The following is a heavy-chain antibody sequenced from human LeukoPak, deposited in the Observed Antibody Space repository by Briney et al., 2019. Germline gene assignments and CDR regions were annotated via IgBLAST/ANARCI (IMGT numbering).Heavy chain of an antibody. J-gene: IGHJ4*02. Sequence: GGSLRLSCAASGFTFSSYAMHWVRQAPGKGLEWVAVISYDGSNKYYADSVKGRFTISRDNSKNTLYLQMNSLRAEDTAVYYCARDATEWLLEQHYFDYWGQGTLVTVSS. CDR3: ARDATEWLLEQHYFDY. CDR2: ISYDGSNK. V-gene: IGHV3-30-3*01. D-gene: IGHD3-3*01. CDR1: GFTFSSYA.